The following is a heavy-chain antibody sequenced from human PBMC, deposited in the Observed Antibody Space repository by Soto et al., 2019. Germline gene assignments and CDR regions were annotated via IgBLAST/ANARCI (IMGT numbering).Heavy chain of an antibody. J-gene: IGHJ5*02. CDR1: GGSISSYY. D-gene: IGHD2-2*01. CDR2: IYYSGST. CDR3: ARVPGYCSSTSCPENWFDP. V-gene: IGHV4-59*01. Sequence: PSETLSLTCTVSGGSISSYYWSWIRQPPGKGLEWIGYIYYSGSTNYNPSLKSRVTISVDTSKNQFSLKLSSVTAADTAVYYCARVPGYCSSTSCPENWFDPWGQGTLVTVSS.